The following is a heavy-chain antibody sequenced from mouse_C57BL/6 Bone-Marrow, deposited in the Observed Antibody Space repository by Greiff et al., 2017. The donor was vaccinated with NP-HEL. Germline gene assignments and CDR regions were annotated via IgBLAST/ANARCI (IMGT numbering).Heavy chain of an antibody. D-gene: IGHD1-1*01. CDR2: IRLKSDNYAT. CDR3: TGDGSSYRGAMDY. V-gene: IGHV6-3*01. J-gene: IGHJ4*01. Sequence: DVMLVESGGGLVQPGGSMKLSCVASGFTFSNYWMNWVRQSPEKGLEWVAQIRLKSDNYATHYAESVKGRFTISRDDSKSSVYLQMNNLRAEDTGIYYCTGDGSSYRGAMDYWGQGTSVTVSS. CDR1: GFTFSNYW.